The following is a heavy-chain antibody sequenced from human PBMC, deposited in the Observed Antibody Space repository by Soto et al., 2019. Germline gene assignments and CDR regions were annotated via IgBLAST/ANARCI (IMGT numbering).Heavy chain of an antibody. V-gene: IGHV4-30-4*01. D-gene: IGHD3-3*01. J-gene: IGHJ4*02. CDR3: ARGVEDYDFWSGYSGPFDY. Sequence: SETLSLTCTVSGGSISSGDYYWSWIRQPPGKGLEWIGYIYYSGSTYYNPSLKSRVTISVDTSKNQFSLKLSSVTAADTAVYYCARGVEDYDFWSGYSGPFDYWGQGTLVTVSS. CDR2: IYYSGST. CDR1: GGSISSGDYY.